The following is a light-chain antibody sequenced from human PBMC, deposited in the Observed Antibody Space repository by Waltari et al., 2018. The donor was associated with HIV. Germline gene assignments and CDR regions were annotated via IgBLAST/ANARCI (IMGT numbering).Light chain of an antibody. CDR2: GNS. CDR3: QSYHRSLHGSV. CDR1: SSKTPAVYA. V-gene: IGLV1-40*01. Sequence: SVLTQSPSLSGAPGQRVTIYCTGSSSKTPAVYAPHLYQQLPAPAPKLFSYGNSNRRSGDPDRFSRSKSATPASLAITRLQAAAEADNYCQSYHRSLHGSVFGVGTNLSVL. J-gene: IGLJ2*01.